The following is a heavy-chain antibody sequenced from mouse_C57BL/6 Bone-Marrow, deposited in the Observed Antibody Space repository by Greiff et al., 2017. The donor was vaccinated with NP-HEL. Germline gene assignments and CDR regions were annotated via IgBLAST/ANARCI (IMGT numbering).Heavy chain of an antibody. CDR2: ISSGGSYT. Sequence: EVQLVESGGDLVKPGGSLKLSCAASGFTFSSYGMSWVRQTPDKRLAWVATISSGGSYTYYTDSVKGRFTISRDNAKNTLYLQMSSLKSEDTAMYYCARHYYSNYFDYWGQGTTLTVSS. D-gene: IGHD2-5*01. V-gene: IGHV5-6*01. J-gene: IGHJ2*01. CDR3: ARHYYSNYFDY. CDR1: GFTFSSYG.